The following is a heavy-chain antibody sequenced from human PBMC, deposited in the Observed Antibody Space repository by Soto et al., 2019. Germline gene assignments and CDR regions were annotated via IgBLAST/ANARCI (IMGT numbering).Heavy chain of an antibody. D-gene: IGHD2-15*01. V-gene: IGHV1-2*04. CDR3: ARGVGASLMGYYYYGMDV. Sequence: QVQLVQSGAEVKKPGASVKVSCKASGYTFTGYYMHWVRQAPGQGLEWMGWINPNSGGTNYAQKFQGWVTMTRDTSISTAYMELSRLRSDDTAVYYWARGVGASLMGYYYYGMDVWGQGTTVTVSS. CDR1: GYTFTGYY. J-gene: IGHJ6*02. CDR2: INPNSGGT.